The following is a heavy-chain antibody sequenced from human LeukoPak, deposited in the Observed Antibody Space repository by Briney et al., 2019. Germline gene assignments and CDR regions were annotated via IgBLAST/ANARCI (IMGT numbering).Heavy chain of an antibody. V-gene: IGHV3-48*03. J-gene: IGHJ4*02. CDR1: GFTFSSYE. D-gene: IGHD6-19*01. Sequence: PGGSLILSCAASGFTFSSYEMNWVRQAPGKGLEWVSYISSSGSTIYYADSVKGRFTISRDNAKNSLYLQMNSLRAEDTAVYYCRGEAVAASDYWGQGTLVTVSS. CDR2: ISSSGSTI. CDR3: RGEAVAASDY.